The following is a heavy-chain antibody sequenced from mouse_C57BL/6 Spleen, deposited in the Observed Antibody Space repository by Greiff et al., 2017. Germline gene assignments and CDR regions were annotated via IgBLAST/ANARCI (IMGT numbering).Heavy chain of an antibody. D-gene: IGHD2-3*01. CDR1: GYTFTGYW. V-gene: IGHV1-55*01. J-gene: IGHJ4*01. Sequence: QVQLQQPGAELVKPGASVKMSCKASGYTFTGYWITWVKQSPGQSLEWIGVIYPGSGSTNYNEKFKGKATLTVDPSSSTAYMQLSSLTSEDSAVYYCARDGYYYAMDYWGQGTSVTVSS. CDR3: ARDGYYYAMDY. CDR2: IYPGSGST.